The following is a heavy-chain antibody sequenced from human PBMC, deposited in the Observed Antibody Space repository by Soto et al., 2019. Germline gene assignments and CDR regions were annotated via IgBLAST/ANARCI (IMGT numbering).Heavy chain of an antibody. CDR3: ATGGDYGDC. CDR2: INPAFGPA. CDR1: GGTFSDYT. J-gene: IGHJ4*02. V-gene: IGHV1-69*01. Sequence: QVQLIQSGAEVKKPGSSVKVSCKASGGTFSDYTITWVRQAPGQGLEWMGGINPAFGPANRAQKFQGRVTITADEFTSTAYMEVSGLRSEDTAVYYCATGGDYGDCWGQGTLVTVSS.